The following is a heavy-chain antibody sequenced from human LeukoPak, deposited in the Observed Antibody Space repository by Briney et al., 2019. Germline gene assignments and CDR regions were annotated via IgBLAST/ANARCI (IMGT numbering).Heavy chain of an antibody. CDR1: GASLNSGSYY. J-gene: IGHJ4*02. CDR2: IFTSGST. D-gene: IGHD6-6*01. Sequence: PSETLSLTCAVSGASLNSGSYYWGWIRQPAGTGLEWIGRIFTSGSTNYNPSLKSRVTISVDRSKNQFSLKLSSVTAADTAVYYCASQLGYFDFWGQGTLVTVSS. CDR3: ASQLGYFDF. V-gene: IGHV4-61*02.